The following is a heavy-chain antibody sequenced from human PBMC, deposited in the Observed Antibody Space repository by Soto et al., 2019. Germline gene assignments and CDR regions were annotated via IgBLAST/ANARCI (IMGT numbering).Heavy chain of an antibody. Sequence: GASVKVSCKASGYTFTSYGISWVRQAPGQGLEWMGWISAYNGNTNYAQKLQGRVTMTTDTSTSTAYMELRSLRSDDTAVYYCARLREIDKFMYQLLPGPYYYYGMDVWGQGTTVTVSS. CDR2: ISAYNGNT. V-gene: IGHV1-18*04. CDR3: ARLREIDKFMYQLLPGPYYYYGMDV. D-gene: IGHD2-2*01. CDR1: GYTFTSYG. J-gene: IGHJ6*02.